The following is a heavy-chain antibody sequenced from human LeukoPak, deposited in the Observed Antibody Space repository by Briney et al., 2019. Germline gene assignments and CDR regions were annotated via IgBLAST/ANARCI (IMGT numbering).Heavy chain of an antibody. CDR1: GFNFSTYS. Sequence: GGSLRLSCAASGFNFSTYSMNWVRQAPGKGLEWVSSISSSRTYIYYADSVKGRFTISRDNSKNSLYLQVNSLRAEDTAVYYCARERRTAFDIWGQGTMVTVSS. J-gene: IGHJ3*02. CDR3: ARERRTAFDI. CDR2: ISSSRTYI. V-gene: IGHV3-21*01. D-gene: IGHD1-14*01.